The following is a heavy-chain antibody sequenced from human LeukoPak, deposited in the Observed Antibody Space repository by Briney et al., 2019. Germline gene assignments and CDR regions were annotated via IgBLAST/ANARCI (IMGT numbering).Heavy chain of an antibody. CDR2: IYYSGST. CDR1: GGSISSGDYY. V-gene: IGHV4-30-4*01. CDR3: ARHHIVVVPAAILSWFDP. D-gene: IGHD2-2*02. Sequence: SQTLSLTCTVSGGSISSGDYYWSWIRQLPGKGLEWIGYIYYSGSTYYNPSLKSRVTISVDTSKNQFSLKLSSVTAADTAVYYCARHHIVVVPAAILSWFDPWGQGTLVTVSS. J-gene: IGHJ5*02.